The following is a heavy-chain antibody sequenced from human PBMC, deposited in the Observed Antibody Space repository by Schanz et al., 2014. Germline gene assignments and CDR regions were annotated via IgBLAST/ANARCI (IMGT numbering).Heavy chain of an antibody. CDR2: IIPVLNIA. V-gene: IGHV1-69*02. J-gene: IGHJ4*02. CDR1: GGTFSSYT. Sequence: QLQLVQSGAEVKKPGSSVKVSCKLSGGTFSSYTISWMRQAPGQGLEWMGKIIPVLNIATYAQRFQGRVSITADTSTNTAYMELSSLTSEDTAVHYCARAAYGGYTSTPLRYWGQGTLVTVSS. CDR3: ARAAYGGYTSTPLRY. D-gene: IGHD5-12*01.